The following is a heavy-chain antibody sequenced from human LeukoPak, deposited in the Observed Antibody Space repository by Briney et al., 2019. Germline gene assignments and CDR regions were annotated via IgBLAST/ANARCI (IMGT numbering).Heavy chain of an antibody. CDR3: ASHSYDYFDY. Sequence: GGSLRLSCAASGFTFSSYSMNWVRQAPGKGLEWVANIKQDGSEKYYVDSVKGRFTISRDNAKNSLYLQMNSLRAEDTAVYYCASHSYDYFDYWGQGTLVTVSS. V-gene: IGHV3-7*01. CDR1: GFTFSSYS. J-gene: IGHJ4*02. CDR2: IKQDGSEK.